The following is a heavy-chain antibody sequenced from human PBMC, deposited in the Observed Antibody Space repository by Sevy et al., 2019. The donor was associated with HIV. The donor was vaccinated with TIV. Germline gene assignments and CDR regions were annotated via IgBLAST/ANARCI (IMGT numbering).Heavy chain of an antibody. Sequence: GGSLRLSCAASGFTVSSNYMSWVRQAPGKGLEWVSVIYSGGSTYYADSVKGRFTISRDNSKNTLYLQMNSLGAEDTAVYYCARVGDYGDSFYFDYWGQGTLVTVSS. CDR1: GFTVSSNY. D-gene: IGHD4-17*01. CDR2: IYSGGST. V-gene: IGHV3-53*01. J-gene: IGHJ4*02. CDR3: ARVGDYGDSFYFDY.